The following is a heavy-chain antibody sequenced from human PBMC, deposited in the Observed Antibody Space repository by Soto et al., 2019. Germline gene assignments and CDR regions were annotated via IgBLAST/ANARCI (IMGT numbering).Heavy chain of an antibody. CDR1: GYSFTSYW. CDR3: ARPNPNYDILTGYSTYYFDY. CDR2: IYPGDSDT. V-gene: IGHV5-51*01. D-gene: IGHD3-9*01. J-gene: IGHJ4*02. Sequence: GESLKISCKGSGYSFTSYWIGWVRQMPGKGLEWMGIIYPGDSDTRYSPSFQGQVTISADKSISTAYLQWSSLKASDTAMYYCARPNPNYDILTGYSTYYFDYWGQGTLVTVSS.